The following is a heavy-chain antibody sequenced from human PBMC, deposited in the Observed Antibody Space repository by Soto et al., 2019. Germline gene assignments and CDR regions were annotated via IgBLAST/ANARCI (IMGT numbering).Heavy chain of an antibody. CDR2: IIPIFGTA. D-gene: IGHD3-10*01. CDR1: GGTFSSYA. CDR3: ARSSITLVRGADYTMDV. V-gene: IGHV1-69*01. Sequence: QVQLVQSGAEVKKPGSSAKVSCKASGGTFSSYAISWVRQAPGQGLEWMGGIIPIFGTANYAQKFQDRVTITADESTSTAYMELSSLRSEDTAVYYCARSSITLVRGADYTMDVWGQGTTVTVSS. J-gene: IGHJ6*02.